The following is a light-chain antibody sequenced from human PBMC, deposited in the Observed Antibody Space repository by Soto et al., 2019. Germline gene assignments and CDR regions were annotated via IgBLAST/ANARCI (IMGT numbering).Light chain of an antibody. CDR3: AAWDDSLSGWV. V-gene: IGLV1-47*01. CDR2: RSN. J-gene: IGLJ3*02. CDR1: RSNIGHNY. Sequence: QSVLTQPPSASGTPGQRVTISCSGSRSNIGHNYVHWYQQLPGTAPKLLIYRSNQRPSGVPDRFSGSKSGTSASLAISGLRSEDEADYHCAAWDDSLSGWVFGGGTKLTVL.